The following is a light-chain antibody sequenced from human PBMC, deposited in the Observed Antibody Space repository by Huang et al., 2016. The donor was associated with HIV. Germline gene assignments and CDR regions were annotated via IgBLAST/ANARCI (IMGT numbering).Light chain of an antibody. CDR1: QSLLHNDDGNTY. CDR2: ILT. V-gene: IGKV2-40*01. J-gene: IGKJ2*01. Sequence: DIVMTQTPLSLPVTPGEPASISCNASQSLLHNDDGNTYLDWYLQKSGQSPHLLLCILTFRACGVPDRFSGNGSDNNFTLTISRVEADDIGVYYCMQRLEFPYTFGQGTKLEIK. CDR3: MQRLEFPYT.